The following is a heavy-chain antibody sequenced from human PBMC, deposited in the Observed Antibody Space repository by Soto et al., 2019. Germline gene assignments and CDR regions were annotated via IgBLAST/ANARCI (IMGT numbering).Heavy chain of an antibody. J-gene: IGHJ5*02. CDR2: INAGNGNT. CDR3: ARGVAVPFHWFDP. D-gene: IGHD6-19*01. Sequence: ASVKVSCKASGYTFTSYAMHWVRQAPGQRLEWMGWINAGNGNTKYSQKLQGRVTITRDTSASTAYMELSSLRSEDTAVYYCARGVAVPFHWFDPGGQETLVTVSS. CDR1: GYTFTSYA. V-gene: IGHV1-3*01.